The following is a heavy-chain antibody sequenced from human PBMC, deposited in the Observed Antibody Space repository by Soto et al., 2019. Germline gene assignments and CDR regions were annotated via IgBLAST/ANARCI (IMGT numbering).Heavy chain of an antibody. J-gene: IGHJ6*04. D-gene: IGHD6-6*01. CDR1: GYSLTSYW. V-gene: IGHV5-51*01. CDR3: ARVGSEYSSSPGVDYYYGMDV. Sequence: GESLKISCKGSGYSLTSYWIGWVRQMPGKGLEWMGIIYPGDSDTRYSPSFQGQVTISADKSISTAYLQWSNLKASDTAMYYCARVGSEYSSSPGVDYYYGMDVWGKGTTVTVSS. CDR2: IYPGDSDT.